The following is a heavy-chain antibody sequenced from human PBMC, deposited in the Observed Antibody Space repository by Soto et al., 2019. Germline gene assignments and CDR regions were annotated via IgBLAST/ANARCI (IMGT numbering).Heavy chain of an antibody. V-gene: IGHV3-23*01. CDR1: GFTFSSYA. CDR2: ISGSGGRT. J-gene: IGHJ6*02. D-gene: IGHD2-15*01. Sequence: PGGSLILSCAASGFTFSSYAMSCVRQAPGKGLEWVSAISGSGGRTYYADSVKGRVTISRDNSKNALYLQMNSLGAEDTAIYSCPKSIPHCSGGRCDGRDYYYGMDVWGQGITGTV. CDR3: PKSIPHCSGGRCDGRDYYYGMDV.